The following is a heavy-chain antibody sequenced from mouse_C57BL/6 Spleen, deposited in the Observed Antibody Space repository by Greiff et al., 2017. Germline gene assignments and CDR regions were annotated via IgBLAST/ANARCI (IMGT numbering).Heavy chain of an antibody. Sequence: QVQLQQPGAELVRPGSSVKLSCKASGYTFTSYWMHWVKQRPIQGLEWIGNIDPSDSETHYNQKFKDKATLTVDKSSSTAYMQLSSLTSEDSAVYYCARGDYYSNYEYWYFDVWGTGTTVTVSS. CDR2: IDPSDSET. D-gene: IGHD2-5*01. CDR3: ARGDYYSNYEYWYFDV. V-gene: IGHV1-52*01. J-gene: IGHJ1*03. CDR1: GYTFTSYW.